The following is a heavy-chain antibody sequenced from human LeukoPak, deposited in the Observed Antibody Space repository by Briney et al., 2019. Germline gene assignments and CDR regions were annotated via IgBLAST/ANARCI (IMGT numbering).Heavy chain of an antibody. V-gene: IGHV4-30-4*01. Sequence: PSQTLSLTCTVSGGSISSGDYYWSWIRQPPGKGLEWIGYIYYSGSTYYNPSLKSRVTITVDTSKSQFSLKLSSVTAADTAVYYCARDLWFGEYGMDVWGQGTTVTVSS. D-gene: IGHD3-10*01. CDR2: IYYSGST. CDR3: ARDLWFGEYGMDV. J-gene: IGHJ6*02. CDR1: GGSISSGDYY.